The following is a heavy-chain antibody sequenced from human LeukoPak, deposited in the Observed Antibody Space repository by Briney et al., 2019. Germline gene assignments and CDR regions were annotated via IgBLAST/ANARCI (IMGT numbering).Heavy chain of an antibody. Sequence: GESLKISCKGSGYSFTSYWIGWVRQMPGKGLEWMGIIYPGDSDARYSPSFQGQVTISADKSISTAYLQWSSLKASDTAMYYCARHLVVAARGIWGVYYYYMDVWGKGTTVTISS. V-gene: IGHV5-51*01. CDR3: ARHLVVAARGIWGVYYYYMDV. J-gene: IGHJ6*03. CDR2: IYPGDSDA. D-gene: IGHD2-15*01. CDR1: GYSFTSYW.